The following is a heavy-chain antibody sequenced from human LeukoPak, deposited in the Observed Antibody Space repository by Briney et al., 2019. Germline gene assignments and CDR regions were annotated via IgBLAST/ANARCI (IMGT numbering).Heavy chain of an antibody. CDR3: AHFAYNSGWNSFDS. Sequence: SGPTLVNPTQTLTLTCSFSGFSLTTNRDGVGWIRQPPVKGLEWLALIYGDNEKRYSPSLKTRFTITKDGSKNQVVFTMTNMDPVDTATYFCAHFAYNSGWNSFDSWGQGTLVTVSS. J-gene: IGHJ5*01. CDR2: IYGDNEK. D-gene: IGHD3-22*01. V-gene: IGHV2-5*02. CDR1: GFSLTTNRDG.